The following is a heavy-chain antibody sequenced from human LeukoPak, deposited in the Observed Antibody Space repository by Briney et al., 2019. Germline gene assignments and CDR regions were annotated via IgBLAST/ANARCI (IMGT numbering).Heavy chain of an antibody. CDR1: GYTFTGYY. Sequence: ASVKVSCKASGYTFTGYYMHWVRRAPGQGLEWMGWINPNSGGTNYAQKFQGWVTMTRDTSISTAYMELSRLRSDDTAVYYCARDLGYCSGGSCYWGYYFDYWGQGTLVTVSS. CDR2: INPNSGGT. V-gene: IGHV1-2*04. D-gene: IGHD2-15*01. J-gene: IGHJ4*02. CDR3: ARDLGYCSGGSCYWGYYFDY.